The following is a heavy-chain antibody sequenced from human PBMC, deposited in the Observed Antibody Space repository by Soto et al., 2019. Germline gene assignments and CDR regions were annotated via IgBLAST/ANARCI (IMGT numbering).Heavy chain of an antibody. CDR1: GYTFTSYG. D-gene: IGHD6-13*01. V-gene: IGHV1-18*01. J-gene: IGHJ6*02. Sequence: QVQLVQSGAEVKKPGASVKVSCKASGYTFTSYGISWVRQAPGQGLEWMGWISAYNGNTNYAQKLQGRVTMTTDTSXXTAYMELRSLRSDDTAVYYCARMEAAALYYYGMDVWGQGTTVTVSS. CDR2: ISAYNGNT. CDR3: ARMEAAALYYYGMDV.